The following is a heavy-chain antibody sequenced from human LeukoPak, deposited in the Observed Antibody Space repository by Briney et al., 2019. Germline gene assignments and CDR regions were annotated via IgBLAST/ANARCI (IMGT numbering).Heavy chain of an antibody. V-gene: IGHV3-33*06. CDR2: IWFDGSNE. Sequence: GGSLRLSCAASGFIFSNYGMHWVRQAPGKGLEWVAVIWFDGSNEDYADSVKGRFTISRDNSKNTLFLQMNSLRAEDTAVYYCAKVVPFELGFDYWGREPWSPSPQ. CDR1: GFIFSNYG. CDR3: AKVVPFELGFDY. J-gene: IGHJ4*02. D-gene: IGHD3/OR15-3a*01.